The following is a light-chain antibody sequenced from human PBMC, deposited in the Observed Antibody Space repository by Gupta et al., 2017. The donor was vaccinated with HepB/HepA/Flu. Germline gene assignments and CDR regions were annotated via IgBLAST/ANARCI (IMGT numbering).Light chain of an antibody. J-gene: IGLJ3*02. CDR1: SSTIGNNY. CDR2: DNY. V-gene: IGLV1-51*01. Sequence: SSTIGNNYVSWYQQLPGTAPKLLIYDNYQRTSGIHDRFSGSNSGTSATLDITGLQTGDAADYYCAPWASSLSAELFGGGTKLTVL. CDR3: APWASSLSAEL.